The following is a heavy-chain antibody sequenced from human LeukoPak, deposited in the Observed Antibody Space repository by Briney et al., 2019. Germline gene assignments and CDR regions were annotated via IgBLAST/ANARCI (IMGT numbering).Heavy chain of an antibody. CDR2: INGDASST. CDR1: GLTLSGYW. J-gene: IGHJ4*02. CDR3: ARARGNTYGYFEY. V-gene: IGHV3-74*01. Sequence: PGGSLRLSCAASGLTLSGYWMHWVRQAPGKGLVWVSRINGDASSTSYADSVKGRFTISRDNAKSTLYLQMNSLRVEDTAEYYCARARGNTYGYFEYWGQGTLVTVPS. D-gene: IGHD5-18*01.